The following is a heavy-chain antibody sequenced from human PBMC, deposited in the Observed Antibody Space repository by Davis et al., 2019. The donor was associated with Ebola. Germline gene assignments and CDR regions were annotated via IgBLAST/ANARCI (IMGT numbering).Heavy chain of an antibody. CDR2: LTGSGDIT. J-gene: IGHJ3*02. CDR3: AKKIRSNGIDAFDI. V-gene: IGHV3-23*01. Sequence: GESLKISCAASGFTFSSYAMTWVRQAPGKGLEWVSTLTGSGDITYYADSVKGRFTISRDNSKNTVYLQMTSLRADDTAVYYCAKKIRSNGIDAFDIWGQGTMVTVSS. D-gene: IGHD3-16*01. CDR1: GFTFSSYA.